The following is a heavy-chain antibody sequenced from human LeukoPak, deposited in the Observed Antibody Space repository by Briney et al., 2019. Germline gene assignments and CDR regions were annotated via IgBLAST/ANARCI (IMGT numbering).Heavy chain of an antibody. J-gene: IGHJ4*02. D-gene: IGHD6-13*01. CDR2: FDPEDGET. Sequence: ASVKVSCKVSGYTLTELSMHWVRQAPGKGLEWKGGFDPEDGETIYAQKFQGRVTMTEDTSTDTAYMELSSLRSEDTAVYYCATSGIWYPLYFDYWGQGTLVTVSS. V-gene: IGHV1-24*01. CDR1: GYTLTELS. CDR3: ATSGIWYPLYFDY.